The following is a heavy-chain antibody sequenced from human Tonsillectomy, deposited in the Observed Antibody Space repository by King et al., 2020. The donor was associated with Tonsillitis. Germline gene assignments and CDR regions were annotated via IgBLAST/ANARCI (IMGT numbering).Heavy chain of an antibody. CDR1: GYTFSGCW. CDR3: ARLVGRKLTGGSSGWSLWFDP. CDR2: IYPDDSNT. D-gene: IGHD6-13*01. Sequence: DGQLVQSGAEVRKPGESLRISCQGSGYTFSGCWLGWVRRMPGKGLDWMGIIYPDDSNTKYSPAFQGQVTISADKSINTAYLQWSSLKASDTAIYYCARLVGRKLTGGSSGWSLWFDPWGQGTLVTVSS. J-gene: IGHJ5*02. V-gene: IGHV5-51*01.